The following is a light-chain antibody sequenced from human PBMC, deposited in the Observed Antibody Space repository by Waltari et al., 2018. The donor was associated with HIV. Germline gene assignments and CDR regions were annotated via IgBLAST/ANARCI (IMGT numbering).Light chain of an antibody. Sequence: HSALTPPAPVAGSPGQSIPIPCPGTSSDIGGYDHVPCYQQHPGKAPKLMIFDVNKRPAGVPARFSGSKSGHTASLTISGLQADDEADYYCCSYAGSYTESFGGGTKLTVL. CDR2: DVN. CDR3: CSYAGSYTES. CDR1: SSDIGGYDH. J-gene: IGLJ2*01. V-gene: IGLV2-11*01.